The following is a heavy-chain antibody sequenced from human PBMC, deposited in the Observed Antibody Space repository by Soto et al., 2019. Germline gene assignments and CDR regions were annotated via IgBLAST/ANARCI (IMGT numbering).Heavy chain of an antibody. J-gene: IGHJ5*02. D-gene: IGHD1-20*01. Sequence: QVQLVQSGAEVKKPGASVKVSCKASGYSFSDYDINWVRQATGQGPEWMGWMNPNSGNTGYAQKFQGRVSMTRHTSIIAAYMELSSLGSEDTAVYYCARDNRYNWNDEGWFDPWGQGTLVTVSS. CDR3: ARDNRYNWNDEGWFDP. V-gene: IGHV1-8*01. CDR2: MNPNSGNT. CDR1: GYSFSDYD.